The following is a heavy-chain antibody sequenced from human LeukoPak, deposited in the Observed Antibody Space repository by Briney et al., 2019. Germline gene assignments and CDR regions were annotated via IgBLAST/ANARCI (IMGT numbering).Heavy chain of an antibody. J-gene: IGHJ4*02. Sequence: SETLSLTCTVSGYSISSGYYWGWIRQPPGKGLEWIESMYHSGSTYYNPSLKSRVTMSVDTSKSQFSLKLSSVTAADTAVYYCARVSDYGNYFDYWGQGTLVTVSS. CDR2: MYHSGST. CDR3: ARVSDYGNYFDY. V-gene: IGHV4-38-2*02. CDR1: GYSISSGYY. D-gene: IGHD4-17*01.